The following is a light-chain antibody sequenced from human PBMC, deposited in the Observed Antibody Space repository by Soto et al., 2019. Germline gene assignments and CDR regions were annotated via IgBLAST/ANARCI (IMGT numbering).Light chain of an antibody. J-gene: IGKJ1*01. CDR2: KVS. Sequence: DVVMTQSPLSLPVTLGQPASISCRSSHSLVYSDGNTYLSWFQQRPGQSPRRLLYKVSNRDSGVPDRFSGSGSGTSFTLKISREEAEDVGVYYCMQGTHWPPTFGQGTKVEIK. V-gene: IGKV2-30*01. CDR3: MQGTHWPPT. CDR1: HSLVYSDGNTY.